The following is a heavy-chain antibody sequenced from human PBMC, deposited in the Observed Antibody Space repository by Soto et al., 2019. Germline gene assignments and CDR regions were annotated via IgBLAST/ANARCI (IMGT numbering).Heavy chain of an antibody. CDR1: GGSISSRGYH. CDR2: IYYSGST. CDR3: ARDSSSRTTGLLDY. V-gene: IGHV4-30-4*01. J-gene: IGHJ4*02. D-gene: IGHD6-13*01. Sequence: QVQLQESGPGLVKPSQTLSLTCTVSGGSISSRGYHWSWIRQPPGKGLEWIGCIYYSGSTYYNPSLKSRVTMSLDTSKNQFSLKLSSVTAADTAVYYCARDSSSRTTGLLDYWGQGTLVTVSS.